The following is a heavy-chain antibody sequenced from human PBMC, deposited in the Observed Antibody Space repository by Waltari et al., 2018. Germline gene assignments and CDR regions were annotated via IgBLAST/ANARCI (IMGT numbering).Heavy chain of an antibody. D-gene: IGHD2-15*01. CDR1: GYTFIDHY. CDR2: MNPNSGGT. CDR3: ARDGGFDF. Sequence: QVQLVQSGTEVKKPGASVRVSCKASGYTFIDHYIHWVRQAPGQGLEWMEWMNPNSGGTNYAQKFQGRVTMTRDTSTSTAYMELTRMTSDDTAIYYCARDGGFDFWGQGTLVTVSP. V-gene: IGHV1-2*02. J-gene: IGHJ4*02.